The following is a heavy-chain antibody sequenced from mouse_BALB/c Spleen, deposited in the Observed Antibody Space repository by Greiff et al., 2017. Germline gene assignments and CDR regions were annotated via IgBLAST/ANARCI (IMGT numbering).Heavy chain of an antibody. CDR3: ARRDYETYAMDY. CDR2: INPSNGRT. V-gene: IGHV1S81*02. Sequence: QVQLKQPGAELVKPGASVKLSCKASGYTFTSYWMHWVKQRPGQGLEWIGEINPSNGRTNYNEKFKSKATLTVDKSSSTAYMQLSSLTSEDSAVYYCARRDYETYAMDYWGQGTSVTVSS. CDR1: GYTFTSYW. D-gene: IGHD2-4*01. J-gene: IGHJ4*01.